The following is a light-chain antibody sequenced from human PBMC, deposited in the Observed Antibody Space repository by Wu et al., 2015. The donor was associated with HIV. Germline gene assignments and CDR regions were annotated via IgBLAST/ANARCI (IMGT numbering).Light chain of an antibody. CDR2: DAS. CDR1: QSISSH. V-gene: IGKV3-11*01. Sequence: EIVLTQSPATLSLSPGERATLSCRASQSISSHLVWFQQKPGQAPRLLIYDASNRATGIPARFSGSGSGTDFTLTISSLEPEDFAVYYCQQRSNWPPWTFGQGTKVEIK. J-gene: IGKJ1*01. CDR3: QQRSNWPPWT.